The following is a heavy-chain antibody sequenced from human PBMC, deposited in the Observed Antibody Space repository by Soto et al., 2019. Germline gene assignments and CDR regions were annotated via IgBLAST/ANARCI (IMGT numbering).Heavy chain of an antibody. V-gene: IGHV3-30*04. D-gene: IGHD1-26*01. CDR2: ISPDGSDT. CDR1: RFTFSSYA. J-gene: IGHJ3*01. Sequence: QVQLVESGGDVVQPGGSLRLSGAGSRFTFSSYAMHWVRQAPGKGLEWVSVISPDGSDTFYAESVKGRFTISRDNSKNTMYVQMNSLRPEDTAIYYCARDGGSPGNYYSASDLWGQGTMFTVSS. CDR3: ARDGGSPGNYYSASDL.